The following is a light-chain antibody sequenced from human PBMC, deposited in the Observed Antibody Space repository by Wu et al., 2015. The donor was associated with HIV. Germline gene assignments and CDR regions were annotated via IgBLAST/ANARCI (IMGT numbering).Light chain of an antibody. CDR2: GAS. V-gene: IGKV3-20*01. CDR3: QHYGDSQFT. J-gene: IGKJ3*01. Sequence: IVLTQSPDTLSLSPGETAILSCRASQIIPSSHLAWYQQKPGQAPRLLIYGASSKATGIPDRVSGYMSAATDFSLAIFRLQPEDSAVYFCQHYGDSQFTFGRGTKVEI. CDR1: QIIPSSH.